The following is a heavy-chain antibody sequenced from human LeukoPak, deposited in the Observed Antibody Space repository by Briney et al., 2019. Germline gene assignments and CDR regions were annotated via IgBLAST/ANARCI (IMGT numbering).Heavy chain of an antibody. D-gene: IGHD3-10*01. CDR1: AYTFTLYY. J-gene: IGHJ4*02. V-gene: IGHV1-2*02. CDR2: INPNNGGT. Sequence: ASVTVSFTASAYTFTLYYIHWVRQAPGQGLEWLGWINPNNGGTKFAQKFQGRVTMTRDTYISTAYMELSGLGSDDTAVYYCGSWDYGSGSYSPYYWGQGTLVTVSS. CDR3: GSWDYGSGSYSPYY.